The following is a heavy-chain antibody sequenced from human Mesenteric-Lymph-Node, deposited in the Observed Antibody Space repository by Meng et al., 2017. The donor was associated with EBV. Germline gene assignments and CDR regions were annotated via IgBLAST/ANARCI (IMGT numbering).Heavy chain of an antibody. D-gene: IGHD1-26*01. CDR3: ARDHSGSYVDY. CDR2: ISGYNGIT. V-gene: IGHV1-18*01. CDR1: GYTFSSYG. J-gene: IGHJ4*02. Sequence: QVHLVQSGAEVKKPGASVKVSCKASGYTFSSYGITWVRQAPGQGLEWMGWISGYNGITNYAQNLQGRVTMTTDTSTNTAYMELRSLRFDDTALYYCARDHSGSYVDYWGQGTLVTVPS.